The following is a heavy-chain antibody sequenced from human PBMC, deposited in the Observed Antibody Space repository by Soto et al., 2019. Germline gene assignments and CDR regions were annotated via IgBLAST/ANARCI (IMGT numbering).Heavy chain of an antibody. D-gene: IGHD3-22*01. CDR1: AFIFSTYA. Sequence: GRCLRPSCPAAAFIFSTYAMGWVRQAPGEVLEWVSAFSGSGGSTHYAVSVKSRFTISTDNSKNTLYLQMNSLRAEDTSVYYCAKVHRELVDDSSGYDPGYFDYWGQGTLVTVSS. CDR2: FSGSGGST. J-gene: IGHJ4*02. V-gene: IGHV3-23*01. CDR3: AKVHRELVDDSSGYDPGYFDY.